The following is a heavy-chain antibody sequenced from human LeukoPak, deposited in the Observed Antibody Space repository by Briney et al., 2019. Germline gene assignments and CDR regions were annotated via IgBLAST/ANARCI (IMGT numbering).Heavy chain of an antibody. CDR2: IYYSGST. V-gene: IGHV4-59*01. D-gene: IGHD1-26*01. Sequence: KPSETLSLTCAVSGGSISSYYWSWIRQPPGKGLEWIGYIYYSGSTNYNPSLKSRVTISVDTSKNQFSLKLSSVTAADTAVYYCASLGAMTSIDYWGQGTLVTVSS. CDR1: GGSISSYY. J-gene: IGHJ4*02. CDR3: ASLGAMTSIDY.